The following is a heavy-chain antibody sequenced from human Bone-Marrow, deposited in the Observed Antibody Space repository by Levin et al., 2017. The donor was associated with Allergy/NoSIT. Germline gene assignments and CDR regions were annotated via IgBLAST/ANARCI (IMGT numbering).Heavy chain of an antibody. Sequence: RASVKVSCKASGYTFTSFDINWVRQATGQGLEWMGWMNSNSGNTGYAQKFQGRVAMTRNTSISTAYMELSSLRSEDTAVYYCARGRGAAAGGRSDIWGQGTMVTVSS. V-gene: IGHV1-8*01. D-gene: IGHD6-13*01. CDR1: GYTFTSFD. J-gene: IGHJ3*02. CDR2: MNSNSGNT. CDR3: ARGRGAAAGGRSDI.